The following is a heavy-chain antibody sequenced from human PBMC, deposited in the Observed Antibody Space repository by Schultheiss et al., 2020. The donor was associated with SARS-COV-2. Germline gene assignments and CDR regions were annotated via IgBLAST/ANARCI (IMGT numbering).Heavy chain of an antibody. CDR3: ARGNSGYDP. CDR1: GGSISSGYY. V-gene: IGHV4-38-2*02. J-gene: IGHJ5*02. D-gene: IGHD5-12*01. Sequence: SETLSLTCTVSGGSISSGYYWSWIRQPPGKGLEWIGSIYYSGSTYYNPSLKSRVTISVDTSKNQFSLKLSSVTAADTAVYYCARGNSGYDPWGQGTLVTVSS. CDR2: IYYSGST.